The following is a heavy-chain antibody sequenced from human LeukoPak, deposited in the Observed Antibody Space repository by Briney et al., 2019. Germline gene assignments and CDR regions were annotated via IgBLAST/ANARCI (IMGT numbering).Heavy chain of an antibody. V-gene: IGHV7-4-1*02. CDR3: VRGRDTTGYFSY. J-gene: IGHJ4*02. CDR2: IDTDTGNP. Sequence: ASVKVSCKTSGYTFTDFPVNWVRQAPGQGLEWMGWIDTDTGNPTYAQGLTGRFVFSLDTSVSTTYLQVNSLKAEDTAVYYCVRGRDTTGYFSYWGQGTLVTVSS. CDR1: GYTFTDFP. D-gene: IGHD3-22*01.